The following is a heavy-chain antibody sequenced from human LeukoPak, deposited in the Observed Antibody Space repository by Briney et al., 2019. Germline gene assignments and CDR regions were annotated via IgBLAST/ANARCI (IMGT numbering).Heavy chain of an antibody. V-gene: IGHV3-48*02. CDR1: GLTFSRYS. D-gene: IGHD3-10*01. Sequence: PGGSLRLSSAPPGLTFSRYSMNWLLQAPGQGPDRASYISSDSRAIYYAGSVKGRFTISRDNAKNSLYLQMKSLRDEDTAVYYCARYGSGTSYITNYFDYWGQGTLVTVSS. J-gene: IGHJ4*02. CDR3: ARYGSGTSYITNYFDY. CDR2: ISSDSRAI.